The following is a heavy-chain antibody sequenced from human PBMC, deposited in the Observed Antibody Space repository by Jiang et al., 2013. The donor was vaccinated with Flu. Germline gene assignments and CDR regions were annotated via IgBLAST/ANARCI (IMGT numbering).Heavy chain of an antibody. D-gene: IGHD3-22*01. V-gene: IGHV4-31*03. CDR2: IYYSGST. Sequence: GPGLVKPSQTLSLTCTVSGGSISSGGYYWSWIRQHPGKGLEWIGYIYYSGSTYYNPSLKSRVTISVDTSKNQFSLKLSSVTAADTAVYYCARDFGSVPYYYDSSGPPHFDIWGQGTMVTVSS. CDR1: GGSISSGGYY. J-gene: IGHJ3*02. CDR3: ARDFGSVPYYYDSSGPPHFDI.